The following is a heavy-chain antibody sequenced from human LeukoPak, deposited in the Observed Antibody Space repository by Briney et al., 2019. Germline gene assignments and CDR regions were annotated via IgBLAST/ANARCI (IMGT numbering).Heavy chain of an antibody. Sequence: SETLSLTCTVSGGSISSSSYYWGWIRQPPGKGLEWIGSIYYSGSTYYNPSLKSRVTISVDTSKNQFSLKLSSVTAADTAVYYCARQKTGPISHYFDYWGQGTLVTVSS. J-gene: IGHJ4*02. CDR2: IYYSGST. CDR3: ARQKTGPISHYFDY. V-gene: IGHV4-39*01. CDR1: GGSISSSSYY. D-gene: IGHD1-1*01.